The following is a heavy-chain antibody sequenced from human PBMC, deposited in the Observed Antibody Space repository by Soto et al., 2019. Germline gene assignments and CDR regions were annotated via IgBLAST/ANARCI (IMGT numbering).Heavy chain of an antibody. V-gene: IGHV3-30-3*01. D-gene: IGHD3-3*01. CDR3: ARDFGVY. CDR1: GFTFSSYA. Sequence: QVQLVESGGGVVQPGRSPRLSCAASGFTFSSYAMHWVRQAPGKGLEWVAVISYDGSNKYYADSVKGRFTISRDNSKNTLYLQMNSLRAEDTAVYYCARDFGVYWGQGTLVTVSS. CDR2: ISYDGSNK. J-gene: IGHJ4*02.